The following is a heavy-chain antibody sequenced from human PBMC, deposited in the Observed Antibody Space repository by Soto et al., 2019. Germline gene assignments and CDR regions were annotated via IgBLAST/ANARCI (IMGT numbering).Heavy chain of an antibody. CDR3: ASIDGSGSYYTVDY. V-gene: IGHV3-21*01. D-gene: IGHD3-10*01. CDR1: GFTFSSYS. CDR2: ISSSSSYI. Sequence: GGSLRLSCAASGFTFSSYSMNWVRQAPGKGLEWVSSISSSSSYIYYAGSVKGRFTISRDNAKNSLYLQMNSLRAEDTAVYYCASIDGSGSYYTVDYWGQGTLVTVSS. J-gene: IGHJ4*02.